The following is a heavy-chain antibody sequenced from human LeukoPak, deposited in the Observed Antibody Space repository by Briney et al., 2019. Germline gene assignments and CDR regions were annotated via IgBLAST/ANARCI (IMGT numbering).Heavy chain of an antibody. CDR3: ARRAVAGTVY. J-gene: IGHJ4*02. D-gene: IGHD6-19*01. V-gene: IGHV4-38-2*02. Sequence: SETLSLTCTVSGYSISSGCYWGWIRQPPGKGLEWIGSIYYSGSTYYNPSLKSRVTISVDTSKNQFSLKLSSVTAADTAVYYCARRAVAGTVYWSQGTLVTVSS. CDR1: GYSISSGCY. CDR2: IYYSGST.